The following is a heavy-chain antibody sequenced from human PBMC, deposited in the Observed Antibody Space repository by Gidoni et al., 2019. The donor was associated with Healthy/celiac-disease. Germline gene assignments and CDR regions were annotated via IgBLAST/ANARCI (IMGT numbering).Heavy chain of an antibody. J-gene: IGHJ6*03. D-gene: IGHD6-13*01. V-gene: IGHV3-7*01. CDR3: ARTPRDYSSSWYQSTGYYYYMDV. CDR2: IKQDGSEK. Sequence: EVQLVESGGGLVQPGGSLRLSCAASGFTFGGYWLSWVRQAPGKGLEWVANIKQDGSEKYYVDSVKGRFTISRDNAKNSLYLQMNSLRAEDTAVYYCARTPRDYSSSWYQSTGYYYYMDVWGKGTTVTVSS. CDR1: GFTFGGYW.